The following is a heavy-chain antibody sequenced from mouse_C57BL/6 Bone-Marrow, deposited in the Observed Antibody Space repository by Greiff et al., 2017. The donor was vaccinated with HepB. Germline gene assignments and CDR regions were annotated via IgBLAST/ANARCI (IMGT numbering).Heavy chain of an antibody. CDR2: IDPSDSYT. CDR3: ASSFYGSSYDAMDY. D-gene: IGHD1-1*01. Sequence: VQLQQSGAELVMPGASVKLSCKASGYTFTSYWMHWVKQRPGQGLEWIGEIDPSDSYTNYNQKFKGKSTLTVDKSSSTAYMQLSSLTSEDSAVYYCASSFYGSSYDAMDYWGQGTSVTVSS. V-gene: IGHV1-69*01. J-gene: IGHJ4*01. CDR1: GYTFTSYW.